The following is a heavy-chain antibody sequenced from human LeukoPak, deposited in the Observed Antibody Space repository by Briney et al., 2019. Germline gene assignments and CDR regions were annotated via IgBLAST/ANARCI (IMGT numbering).Heavy chain of an antibody. CDR1: GFTVSTKY. CDR3: ARADSSGYFDY. V-gene: IGHV3-30-3*01. Sequence: PGGSLRLSCAASGFTVSTKYMSWVRQAPGKGLEWVAVISYDGSNKYYADSVKGRFTISRDNSKNTLYLQMNNLRAEDTAVYYCARADSSGYFDYWGQGTLVTVSS. J-gene: IGHJ4*02. D-gene: IGHD3-22*01. CDR2: ISYDGSNK.